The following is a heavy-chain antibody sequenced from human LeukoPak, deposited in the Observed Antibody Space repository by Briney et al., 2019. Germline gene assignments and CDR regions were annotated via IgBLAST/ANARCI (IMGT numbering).Heavy chain of an antibody. Sequence: SVKVSCKASGGTFSSYAISWVRQAPGQGLEWMGRIIPIFGTANYAQKFQGRVTITTDESTSTAYMELSSLRSEDTAVYYCAKGQGYNYGDSIDYWGQGTLVTVSS. V-gene: IGHV1-69*05. CDR1: GGTFSSYA. J-gene: IGHJ4*02. CDR2: IIPIFGTA. D-gene: IGHD5-18*01. CDR3: AKGQGYNYGDSIDY.